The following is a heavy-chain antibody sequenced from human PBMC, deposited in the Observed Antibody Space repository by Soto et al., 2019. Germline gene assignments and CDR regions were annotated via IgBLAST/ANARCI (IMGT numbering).Heavy chain of an antibody. CDR1: GGSISSYY. Sequence: PSETLSLTCTVSGGSISSYYWSWIRQPPGKGLEWIGYIYYSGSTNYNPSLKSRVTISVDTSKNQFSLKLSSVTAADTAVYYCARLSSSWYLDYWGQGTLVTVSS. CDR3: ARLSSSWYLDY. V-gene: IGHV4-59*01. CDR2: IYYSGST. J-gene: IGHJ4*02. D-gene: IGHD6-13*01.